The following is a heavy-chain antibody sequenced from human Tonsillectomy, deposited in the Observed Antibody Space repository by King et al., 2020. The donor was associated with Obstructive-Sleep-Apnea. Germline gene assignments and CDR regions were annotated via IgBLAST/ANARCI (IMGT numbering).Heavy chain of an antibody. CDR2: IYYSGST. V-gene: IGHV4-59*08. CDR3: ARLTQDYGDYVGAFDI. J-gene: IGHJ3*02. CDR1: GGSISSYY. Sequence: VQLQESGPGLVKPSETLSLTCTVSGGSISSYYWSWIRQPPGKGLEWIGYIYYSGSTNYNPSLKSRVTISVDTSKNQFSLKLSSVTAADTAVYYCARLTQDYGDYVGAFDIWGQGTMVTVSS. D-gene: IGHD4-17*01.